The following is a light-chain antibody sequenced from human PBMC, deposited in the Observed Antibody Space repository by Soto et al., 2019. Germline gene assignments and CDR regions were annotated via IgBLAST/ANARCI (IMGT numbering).Light chain of an antibody. J-gene: IGKJ1*01. CDR1: QSVGNY. V-gene: IGKV3-20*01. CDR2: STS. Sequence: EIVLTQSPGTLSLSPGERATLSCRASQSVGNYLAWYQQTPGQAPRLLIYSTSSRATGISDRFSGSASGTDFTLTISRLEPEDFAVYYCQQYSVTPRTFGQGTKVEIK. CDR3: QQYSVTPRT.